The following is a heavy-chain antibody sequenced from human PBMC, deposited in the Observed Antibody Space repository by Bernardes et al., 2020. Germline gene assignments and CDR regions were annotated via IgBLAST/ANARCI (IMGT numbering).Heavy chain of an antibody. CDR1: GVSVTSGSFY. CDR2: IYYTGTT. V-gene: IGHV4-61*01. Sequence: SETLSLTCAVSGVSVTSGSFYWTWVRQSPGRGLEWIGYIYYTGTTNYNPSLASRVTISADTSKNKFSLKLKSVTAADTAVYFCVRVADYQDYFHMDVWGIGTTVIVSS. D-gene: IGHD3-16*01. CDR3: VRVADYQDYFHMDV. J-gene: IGHJ6*03.